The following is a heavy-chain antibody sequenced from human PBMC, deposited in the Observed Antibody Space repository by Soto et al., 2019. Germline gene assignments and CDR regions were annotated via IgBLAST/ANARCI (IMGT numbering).Heavy chain of an antibody. D-gene: IGHD6-13*01. V-gene: IGHV4-4*07. CDR2: LHSTGAT. CDR3: VRDVPAAGTDWFDP. CDR1: GGSINNYW. J-gene: IGHJ5*02. Sequence: PSETLSLTCTVSGGSINNYWWSWIRQAADKRLEWIGRLHSTGATNYNPSLRSRVTMSVDKSKNQFPLNLASVTAADTAVYYCVRDVPAAGTDWFDPWGQGTLVTVS.